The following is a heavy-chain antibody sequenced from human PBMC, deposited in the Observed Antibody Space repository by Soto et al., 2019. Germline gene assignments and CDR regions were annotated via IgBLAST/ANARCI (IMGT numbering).Heavy chain of an antibody. CDR2: ISYDGSNK. CDR1: GFTFSSYG. D-gene: IGHD6-6*01. Sequence: PGGSLRLSCAASGFTFSSYGMHWVRQAPGKGLEWVAVISYDGSNKYYADSVKGRFTISRDNSKNTLYLQMNSLRAEDTAVYYCAKDRRYSSSSWYYGMDVWGQGTTVTVSS. CDR3: AKDRRYSSSSWYYGMDV. J-gene: IGHJ6*02. V-gene: IGHV3-30*18.